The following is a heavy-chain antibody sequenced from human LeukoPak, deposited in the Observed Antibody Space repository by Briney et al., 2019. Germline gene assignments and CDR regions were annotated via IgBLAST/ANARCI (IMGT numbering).Heavy chain of an antibody. Sequence: GGSLRLSCAASGFTFSSYAMSWVRQAPGKGLEWVSSVSGSGGSTYYADSVKGRFTISRDNSKSTLFLQMNSLRAEDTAVYYCAKSSYYDSSGYYREYYFDYWAREPWPPSPQ. V-gene: IGHV3-23*01. D-gene: IGHD3-22*01. J-gene: IGHJ4*02. CDR3: AKSSYYDSSGYYREYYFDY. CDR1: GFTFSSYA. CDR2: VSGSGGST.